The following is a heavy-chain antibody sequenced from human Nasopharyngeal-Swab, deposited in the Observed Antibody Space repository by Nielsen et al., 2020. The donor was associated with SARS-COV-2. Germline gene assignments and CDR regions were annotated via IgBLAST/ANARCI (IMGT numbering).Heavy chain of an antibody. CDR2: INHSGST. V-gene: IGHV4-34*01. J-gene: IGHJ4*02. D-gene: IGHD2-2*01. CDR1: GGSFSGYY. Sequence: SETLSLTCAVYGGSFSGYYWSWIRQPPGKGLEWIGEINHSGSTNYNPSLKSRVTISVDTSKNQFSLKLSSVTAADTAVYYCARAPVPGASIDYWGQGTLVTVSS. CDR3: ARAPVPGASIDY.